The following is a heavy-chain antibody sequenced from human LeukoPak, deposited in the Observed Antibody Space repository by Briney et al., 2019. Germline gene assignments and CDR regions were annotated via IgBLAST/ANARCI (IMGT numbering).Heavy chain of an antibody. CDR1: GFTFSSYS. CDR2: ISSSSSYI. CDR3: ARWDNEYCSSTSCYRGGYYFDY. J-gene: IGHJ4*02. V-gene: IGHV3-21*01. D-gene: IGHD2-2*02. Sequence: GGSLRLSCAASGFTFSSYSMNWVRQAPGKGLEWVSSISSSSSYIYYADSVKGRFTISRDNAKNSLYLQMNSLRAEDTAAYYCARWDNEYCSSTSCYRGGYYFDYWGQGTLVTVSS.